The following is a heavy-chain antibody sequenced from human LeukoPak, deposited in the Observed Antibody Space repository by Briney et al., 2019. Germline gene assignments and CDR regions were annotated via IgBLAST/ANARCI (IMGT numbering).Heavy chain of an antibody. D-gene: IGHD4-17*01. CDR2: ISYDGSNK. J-gene: IGHJ2*01. Sequence: GGSLRLSCAASGFTFSSYGMHWDRQAPGKGLEWVAVISYDGSNKYYADSVKGRFTISRDNSKNTLYLQMNSLRAEDTAVYYCAKSGTTVTTVYWYFDLWGRGTLVTVSS. V-gene: IGHV3-30*18. CDR1: GFTFSSYG. CDR3: AKSGTTVTTVYWYFDL.